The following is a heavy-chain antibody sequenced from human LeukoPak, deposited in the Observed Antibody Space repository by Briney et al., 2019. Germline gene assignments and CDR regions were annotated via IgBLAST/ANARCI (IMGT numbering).Heavy chain of an antibody. D-gene: IGHD3-22*01. CDR3: AKFKGPYYYDSSGYPNYFDY. V-gene: IGHV3-9*01. J-gene: IGHJ4*02. CDR2: ISWNSGSI. Sequence: GRSLRLSCAASGFTFDDYAMHWVRQAPGKGLEWVSGISWNSGSIGYADSVKGRFTISRDNAKNSLYLQMNSLRAEDTALYYCAKFKGPYYYDSSGYPNYFDYWGQGTLVTVSS. CDR1: GFTFDDYA.